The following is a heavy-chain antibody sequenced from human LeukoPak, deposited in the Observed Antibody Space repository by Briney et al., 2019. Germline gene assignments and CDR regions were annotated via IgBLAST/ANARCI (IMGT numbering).Heavy chain of an antibody. J-gene: IGHJ4*02. CDR3: ARGLDYGSDIHYYFDY. CDR1: GDSVSNNRAA. Sequence: SQTLSLTCAISGDSVSNNRAAWNWIRQSPSRGLEWLGRTYYRSKWYNDYALSVKSRIIINPDTSKNQFSLQLNSVTPEDTAVHYCARGLDYGSDIHYYFDYWGQGTLVTVSS. CDR2: TYYRSKWYN. D-gene: IGHD3-10*01. V-gene: IGHV6-1*01.